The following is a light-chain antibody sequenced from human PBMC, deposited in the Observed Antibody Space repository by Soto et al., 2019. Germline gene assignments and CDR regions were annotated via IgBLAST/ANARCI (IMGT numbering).Light chain of an antibody. J-gene: IGKJ1*01. CDR2: KAP. V-gene: IGKV1-5*03. CDR1: QSITEW. Sequence: DIQMTQSPSTLSASVGDRITITCRASQSITEWLAWYQQKPGKAPKLLIYKAPSLQSGVPSRFSGSGFGTEFTLSISSLQPDDFATYYCLQYTDYPWTFGQGTKVEI. CDR3: LQYTDYPWT.